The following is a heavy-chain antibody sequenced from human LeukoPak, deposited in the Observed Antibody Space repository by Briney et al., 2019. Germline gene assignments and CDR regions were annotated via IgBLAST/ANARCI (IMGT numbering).Heavy chain of an antibody. J-gene: IGHJ4*02. Sequence: GGSLRLSCAASGFTFSGSSIHWVRQASGKGLEWLGRIRGKANTYATLYAESVEGRFILSRDDSENTAYLQMNSLKTEDTAVYYCARRDDYGDPRSFDYWGQGTLVSVSS. CDR2: IRGKANTYAT. CDR1: GFTFSGSS. V-gene: IGHV3-73*01. CDR3: ARRDDYGDPRSFDY. D-gene: IGHD4-17*01.